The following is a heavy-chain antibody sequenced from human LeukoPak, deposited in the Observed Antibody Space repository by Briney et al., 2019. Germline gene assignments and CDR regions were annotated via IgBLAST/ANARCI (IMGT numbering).Heavy chain of an antibody. CDR3: AKDHITMVRGVLHY. V-gene: IGHV3-23*01. Sequence: GGSLRLSCAASGFTFSSYAMSWVRQAPGKGLEWVSAISGSGGSTHYADSVKGRFTISRDNSKNTLYLQMYSLRAEDTAVYYCAKDHITMVRGVLHYWGQGTLVTVSS. J-gene: IGHJ4*02. D-gene: IGHD3-10*01. CDR1: GFTFSSYA. CDR2: ISGSGGST.